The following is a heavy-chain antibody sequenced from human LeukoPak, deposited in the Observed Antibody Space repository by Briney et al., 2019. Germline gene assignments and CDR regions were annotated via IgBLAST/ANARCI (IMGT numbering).Heavy chain of an antibody. CDR2: IIPILGIA. CDR3: AREWVTMIVVGESGYFDY. Sequence: TVKVSCKASGGTFSSYAIGWVRQAPGQGLEWMGRIIPILGIANYAQKFQGRVTITADKSTSTAYMGLSSLRSEDTAVYYCAREWVTMIVVGESGYFDYWGQGTLVTVSS. J-gene: IGHJ4*02. D-gene: IGHD3-22*01. V-gene: IGHV1-69*04. CDR1: GGTFSSYA.